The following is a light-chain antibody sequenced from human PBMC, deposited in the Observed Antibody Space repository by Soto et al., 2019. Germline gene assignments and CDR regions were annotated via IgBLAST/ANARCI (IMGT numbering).Light chain of an antibody. V-gene: IGKV1-5*03. CDR1: QTISSW. J-gene: IGKJ1*01. CDR3: QQYGSSPTWT. CDR2: KAS. Sequence: DIQMTQSPSTLSGSVGDRVTITCRASQTISSWLAWYQQKPGKAPKLLIYKASTLKSGVPDRFSGSGSGTDFTLTISRLEPEDSAVYYCQQYGSSPTWTFGQGTKVDIK.